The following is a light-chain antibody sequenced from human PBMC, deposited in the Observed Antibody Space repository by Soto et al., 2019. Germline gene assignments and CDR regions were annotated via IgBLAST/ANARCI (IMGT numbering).Light chain of an antibody. J-gene: IGKJ5*01. Sequence: DIQMTQYPSSLSASVGDRVTITCRASQSISSYLNWYQQKPGKAPKLLIYAASSLQSGVPSRFSGSGSGTDFTLTISSLQPEDFATYYCQQSYSTPSITFGQGTRLEIK. CDR1: QSISSY. CDR2: AAS. CDR3: QQSYSTPSIT. V-gene: IGKV1-39*01.